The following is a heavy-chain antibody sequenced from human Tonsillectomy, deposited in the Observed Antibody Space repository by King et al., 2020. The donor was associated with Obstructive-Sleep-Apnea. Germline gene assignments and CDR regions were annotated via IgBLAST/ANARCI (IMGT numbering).Heavy chain of an antibody. CDR2: INHSGST. CDR3: ARGQRGADIVVVPAAIPFDP. Sequence: VQLQQWGAGLLKPSETLSLTCAVYGGSFSGYYWSWIRQPPGKGLEWIGEINHSGSTNYNPSRKSRVTISVDTSKNQFSLKLSPVTASDTAVHYCARGQRGADIVVVPAAIPFDPWGQGTLVTVSS. D-gene: IGHD2-2*01. CDR1: GGSFSGYY. J-gene: IGHJ5*02. V-gene: IGHV4-34*01.